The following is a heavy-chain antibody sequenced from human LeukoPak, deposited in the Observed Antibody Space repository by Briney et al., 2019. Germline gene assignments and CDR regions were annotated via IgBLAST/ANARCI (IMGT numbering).Heavy chain of an antibody. CDR3: AGMGPGSSSGTLLDY. D-gene: IGHD6-6*01. CDR2: IYTSGST. CDR1: GGSISSYY. Sequence: PSETLSLTCTVSGGSISSYYWSWIRQPAGKGLEWIGRIYTSGSTNYNPSLKSRVTISVDTSKNQFSLKLSSVTAADTAVYYCAGMGPGSSSGTLLDYWGQGTLVTVSS. J-gene: IGHJ4*02. V-gene: IGHV4-4*07.